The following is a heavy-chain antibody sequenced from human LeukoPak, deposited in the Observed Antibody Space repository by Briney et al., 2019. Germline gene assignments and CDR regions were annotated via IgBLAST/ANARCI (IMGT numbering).Heavy chain of an antibody. J-gene: IGHJ5*02. CDR1: GYTFTSYG. CDR3: ARDPSSSSWSHNWFDP. V-gene: IGHV1-46*01. Sequence: ASVKVSCKASGYTFTSYGISWVRQAPGQGLEWMGIINPSGGSTSYAQKFQGRVTMTKDMSTSTVYMELSSLRSEDTAVYYCARDPSSSSWSHNWFDPWGQGTLVTVSS. CDR2: INPSGGST. D-gene: IGHD6-13*01.